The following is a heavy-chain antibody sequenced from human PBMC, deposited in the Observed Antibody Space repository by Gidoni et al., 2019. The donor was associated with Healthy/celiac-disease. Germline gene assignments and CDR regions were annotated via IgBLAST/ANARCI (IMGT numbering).Heavy chain of an antibody. CDR2: IKSKTDGGTT. CDR3: TTGIETDYVNDGDY. J-gene: IGHJ4*02. D-gene: IGHD4-17*01. CDR1: GFTFRHAW. Sequence: EVQLVESGGGLVKRGGSRRLSCAASGFTFRHAWMSWVRQAPGKGLEWVGRIKSKTDGGTTDYAAPVKGRFTISRDDSKNTLYLQMNSLKTEDTAVYYCTTGIETDYVNDGDYWGQGTLVTVSS. V-gene: IGHV3-15*01.